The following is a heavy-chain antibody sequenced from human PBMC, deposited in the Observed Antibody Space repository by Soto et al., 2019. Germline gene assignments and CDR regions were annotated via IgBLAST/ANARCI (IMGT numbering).Heavy chain of an antibody. J-gene: IGHJ5*02. CDR2: IYYSGST. D-gene: IGHD6-19*01. Sequence: SETLSLTCPVSGGSISSSSYYGGWIRGPPGKGLEWIGSIYYSGSTYYNPSLKSQVTISVDTSKNQFSLKLSSVTAADTAVYYCARRDGSGWYGASHNWVDPWGQGTLVTVSS. CDR3: ARRDGSGWYGASHNWVDP. V-gene: IGHV4-39*01. CDR1: GGSISSSSYY.